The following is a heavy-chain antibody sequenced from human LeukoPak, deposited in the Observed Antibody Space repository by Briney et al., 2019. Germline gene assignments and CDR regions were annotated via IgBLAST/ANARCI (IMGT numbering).Heavy chain of an antibody. V-gene: IGHV3-72*01. J-gene: IGHJ4*02. Sequence: GGSLRLSCVVSGFTFSDHYMDWVRQAPGKGLEWVGRSRNKANSYTTEYAASVKGKFTISRDDSKNSLHLQMNSLKKEDTAVYYCARVRNDGYDFDHWGQGTLVTVSS. CDR2: SRNKANSYTT. D-gene: IGHD5-12*01. CDR1: GFTFSDHY. CDR3: ARVRNDGYDFDH.